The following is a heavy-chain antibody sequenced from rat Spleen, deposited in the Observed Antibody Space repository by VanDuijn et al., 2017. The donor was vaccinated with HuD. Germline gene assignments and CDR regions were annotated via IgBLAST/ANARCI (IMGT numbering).Heavy chain of an antibody. CDR3: GRHGRGKTTYYYVMDA. D-gene: IGHD4-5*01. Sequence: EVQLVESGGGLVQPGRSLKLSCVTSGFTFNYYWMTWIRQAPKKGLEWVATISSDGSITYYRDSVRARFTISRDNANSTLDLQMNSLRSEETATYYCGRHGRGKTTYYYVMDAWGQGASVTVSS. J-gene: IGHJ4*01. CDR2: ISSDGSIT. CDR1: GFTFNYYW. V-gene: IGHV5-29*01.